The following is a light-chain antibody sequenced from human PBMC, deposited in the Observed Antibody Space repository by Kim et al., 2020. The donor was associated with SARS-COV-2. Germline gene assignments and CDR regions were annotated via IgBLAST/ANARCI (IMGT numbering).Light chain of an antibody. CDR3: SSYAGSNNWV. CDR2: EVS. V-gene: IGLV2-8*01. Sequence: GQSGTISCTGTSRDVGGYNYVSWYQQNPGKAPKLMIYEVSKRPSGVPDRFSGSKSGNTASLTVSGLQAEDEADYYCSSYAGSNNWVFGGGTQLIVL. J-gene: IGLJ3*02. CDR1: SRDVGGYNY.